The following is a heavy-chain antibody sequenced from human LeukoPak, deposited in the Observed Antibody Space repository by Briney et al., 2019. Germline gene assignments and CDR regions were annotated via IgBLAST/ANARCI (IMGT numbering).Heavy chain of an antibody. D-gene: IGHD3-22*01. CDR1: SGSISSYY. V-gene: IGHV4-59*08. CDR2: IYSSGTI. J-gene: IGHJ4*02. CDR3: ARHDKGFDY. Sequence: PSETLSLTCTVSSGSISSYYWSWIRQPPWKGLEWLGYIYSSGTINFNPSLKSRLTMSVDTSKNQFSLKLSSVTAADTAVYYCARHDKGFDYWGQGTLVTVSA.